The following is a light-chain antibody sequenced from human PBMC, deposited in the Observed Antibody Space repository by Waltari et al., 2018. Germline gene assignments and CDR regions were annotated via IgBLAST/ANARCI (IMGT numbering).Light chain of an antibody. V-gene: IGKV3-20*01. Sequence: RASQSVSRSLAWYQHKPGQAPSLLIYRASSGATGVRDRFSGSGSGPDFSLTISRLEPEDFAVYDCQCYVRLPGTFGQGTKVGIK. J-gene: IGKJ1*01. CDR2: RAS. CDR1: QSVSRS. CDR3: QCYVRLPGT.